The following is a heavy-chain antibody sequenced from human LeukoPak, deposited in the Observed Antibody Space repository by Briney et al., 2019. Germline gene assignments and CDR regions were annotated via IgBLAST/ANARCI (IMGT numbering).Heavy chain of an antibody. V-gene: IGHV3-30*04. J-gene: IGHJ4*02. D-gene: IGHD4-17*01. CDR3: ATDYGDYEPIDY. CDR1: GVTLSNYA. CDR2: ISFDGTNK. Sequence: GSLRLSCTASGVTLSNYAMHWVRRPPGRGLEWVAVISFDGTNKYYGDSVEGRFSVSRDNSKNTLYLQMNSLRPDDTAMYYCATDYGDYEPIDYWGQGTLVSVSS.